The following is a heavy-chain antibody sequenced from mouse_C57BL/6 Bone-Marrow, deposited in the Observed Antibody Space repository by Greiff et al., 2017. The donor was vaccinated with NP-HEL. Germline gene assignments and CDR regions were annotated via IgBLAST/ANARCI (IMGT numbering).Heavy chain of an antibody. Sequence: EVQLVESGGDLVKPEGSLKLSCAASGFTFSSYGMSWVRQTPDKRLEWVATISSGGSYTYYPDSVKGRFTISRDNAKNTLYLQMSSLKSEDTAMYYCARHPYIKGFYYFDYWGQGTTLTVSS. CDR3: ARHPYIKGFYYFDY. D-gene: IGHD1-2*01. CDR1: GFTFSSYG. CDR2: ISSGGSYT. V-gene: IGHV5-6*01. J-gene: IGHJ2*01.